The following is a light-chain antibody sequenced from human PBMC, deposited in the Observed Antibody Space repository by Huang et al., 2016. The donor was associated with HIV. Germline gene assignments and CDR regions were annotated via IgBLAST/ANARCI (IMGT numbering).Light chain of an antibody. J-gene: IGKJ1*01. CDR1: QSVSTD. CDR3: QQYSNWPQT. Sequence: EIVMTQSPATLSVSPGERATLSCRASQSVSTDLAWYQQKPGQSPRLLIYGSSTRVTGSPARFIGSGSGTELTLTISSQQSGDFAVYYCQQYSNWPQTFGQGTKVEIK. CDR2: GSS. V-gene: IGKV3-15*01.